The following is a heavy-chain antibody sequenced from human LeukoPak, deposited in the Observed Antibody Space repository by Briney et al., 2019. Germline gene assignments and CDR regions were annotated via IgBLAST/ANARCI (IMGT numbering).Heavy chain of an antibody. J-gene: IGHJ5*02. CDR1: GYTFTSYG. V-gene: IGHV1-18*01. CDR3: GRQRVYSGYAAPLYHLFDP. D-gene: IGHD5-12*01. CDR2: ISADNGNT. Sequence: ASVKVSCEASGYTFTSYGISWVRQAPGQGLEWMGWISADNGNTNYAQKLQGRVTMPTDTSTSTAYMELRRLRSDETAVYDCGRQRVYSGYAAPLYHLFDPWGERTLVSVSS.